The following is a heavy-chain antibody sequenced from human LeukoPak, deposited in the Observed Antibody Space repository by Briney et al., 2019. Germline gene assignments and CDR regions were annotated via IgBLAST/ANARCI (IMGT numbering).Heavy chain of an antibody. V-gene: IGHV3-33*01. CDR2: IWYDGSNK. Sequence: LPGRSLRLSCAASGSTFSSYGVPWVRQAPGKGLEWVAVIWYDGSNKYYADSVKGRFTISRDNSKNTLYLQMNSLRAEETAVYYCARDFRGGARAFDYWGQGTLVTVSS. J-gene: IGHJ4*02. D-gene: IGHD3-16*01. CDR1: GSTFSSYG. CDR3: ARDFRGGARAFDY.